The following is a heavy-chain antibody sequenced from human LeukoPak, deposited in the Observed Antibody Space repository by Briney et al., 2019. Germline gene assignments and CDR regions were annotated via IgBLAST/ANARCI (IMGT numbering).Heavy chain of an antibody. V-gene: IGHV4-34*01. CDR2: INHSGST. D-gene: IGHD3-10*02. Sequence: SETLSLTCAVYGGSFSGYYSSWIRQPPGKGLEWIGEINHSGSTNYNPSLKSRVTISVDTSKNQFSLKLSSVTAADTAVYYCARGSMRMFVAPYFDYWGQGTLVTVSS. CDR1: GGSFSGYY. J-gene: IGHJ4*02. CDR3: ARGSMRMFVAPYFDY.